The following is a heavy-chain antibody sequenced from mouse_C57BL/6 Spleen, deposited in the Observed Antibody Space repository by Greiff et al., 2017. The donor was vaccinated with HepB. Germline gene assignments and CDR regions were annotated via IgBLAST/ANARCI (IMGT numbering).Heavy chain of an antibody. Sequence: QVHVKQSGPGLVQPSQSLSITCTVSGFSLTSYGVHWVRQSPGKGLEWLGVIWRGGSTDYNAAFMSRLSITKDNSKSQVFFKMNSLQADDTAIYYCAKNPYDYDGAWLAYWGQGTLVTVSA. J-gene: IGHJ3*01. CDR1: GFSLTSYG. D-gene: IGHD2-4*01. CDR2: IWRGGST. CDR3: AKNPYDYDGAWLAY. V-gene: IGHV2-5*01.